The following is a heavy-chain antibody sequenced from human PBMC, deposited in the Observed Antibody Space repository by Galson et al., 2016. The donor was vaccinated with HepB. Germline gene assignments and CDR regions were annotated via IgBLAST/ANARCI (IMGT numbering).Heavy chain of an antibody. J-gene: IGHJ3*01. V-gene: IGHV1-18*01. CDR2: VSGYNGNT. CDR3: ASTDAGSDAFEV. Sequence: SVKVSCKASGYTFGNYDVSWVRQAPGQGLEWMGRVSGYNGNTDYGQKVQGRVTMSTETSTNTAYMDLRSLGFDDAAVYFCASTDAGSDAFEVWGRGTLVTVSS. CDR1: GYTFGNYD. D-gene: IGHD3-10*01.